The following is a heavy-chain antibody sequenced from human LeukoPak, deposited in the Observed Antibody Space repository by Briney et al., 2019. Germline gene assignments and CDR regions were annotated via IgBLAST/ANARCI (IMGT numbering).Heavy chain of an antibody. J-gene: IGHJ4*02. D-gene: IGHD1/OR15-1a*01. Sequence: GESLKISCKGSGYSFTKYWIGWVRQMPGKGLEWMGIIYPGDSDTRYSPSFQDQVTISGDKSITTAYLQWSRLKASDTAMYYCASSQSQTRFDYWGQGTLVTASS. CDR2: IYPGDSDT. V-gene: IGHV5-51*01. CDR1: GYSFTKYW. CDR3: ASSQSQTRFDY.